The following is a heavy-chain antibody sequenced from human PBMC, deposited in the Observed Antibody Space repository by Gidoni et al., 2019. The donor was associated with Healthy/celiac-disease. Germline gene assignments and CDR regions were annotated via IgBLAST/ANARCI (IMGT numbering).Heavy chain of an antibody. CDR3: ARGGGGWYSGDSYYFDY. D-gene: IGHD6-19*01. Sequence: QVQLQESGPGLVKPSETLSLTCTVSGGSISSYYWSWIRQPAGTGLEWIGRIYPSGSTNYNPSLKSRVTMSLDTSKNQFALKLSSVTAADTAVYYCARGGGGWYSGDSYYFDYWGQGTLVTVSS. V-gene: IGHV4-4*07. CDR1: GGSISSYY. CDR2: IYPSGST. J-gene: IGHJ4*02.